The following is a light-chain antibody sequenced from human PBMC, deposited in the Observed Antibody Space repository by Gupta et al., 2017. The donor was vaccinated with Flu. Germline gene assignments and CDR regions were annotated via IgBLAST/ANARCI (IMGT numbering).Light chain of an antibody. Sequence: QSITTSCTGTSSDVGGYNYVSWDQQHPGKAPKLMIYEVRNRPSGVSNRFSGSKSGNTASLTISGLQAEDEADYYCSSYTSSVVVFGGGTKLTVL. CDR3: SSYTSSVVV. J-gene: IGLJ2*01. CDR2: EVR. V-gene: IGLV2-14*01. CDR1: SSDVGGYNY.